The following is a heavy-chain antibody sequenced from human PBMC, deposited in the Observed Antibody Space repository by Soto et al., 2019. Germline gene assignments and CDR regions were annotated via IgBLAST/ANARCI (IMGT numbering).Heavy chain of an antibody. Sequence: QVQLVESGGGVVQPGRSLRLSCAASGFTFSSYAMHWVRQAPGKGLEWVAVISYDGSNKYYADSVKGRFTISRDNSKNTLYRQMNSLRAEDTAVYYCARDNLPTWIQLWVDYWGQGTLVTVSS. CDR2: ISYDGSNK. CDR1: GFTFSSYA. CDR3: ARDNLPTWIQLWVDY. J-gene: IGHJ4*02. V-gene: IGHV3-30-3*01. D-gene: IGHD5-18*01.